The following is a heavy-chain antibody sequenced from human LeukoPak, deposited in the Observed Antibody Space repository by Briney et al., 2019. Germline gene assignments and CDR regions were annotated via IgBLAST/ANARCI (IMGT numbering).Heavy chain of an antibody. CDR3: ASFPGYSSGWPFDY. CDR2: IYYSGST. CDR1: GASIIGYY. V-gene: IGHV4-59*01. J-gene: IGHJ4*02. Sequence: SETLSLTCTVSGASIIGYYWSWIRQPPGKGLEWIGYIYYSGSTNYNPSLKSRVTISVDTSKNQLSLKLSSVTAADTAVYYCASFPGYSSGWPFDYWGQGTLVTVSS. D-gene: IGHD6-19*01.